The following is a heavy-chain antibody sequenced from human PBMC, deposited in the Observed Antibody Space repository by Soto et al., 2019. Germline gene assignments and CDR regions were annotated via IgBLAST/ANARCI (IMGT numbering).Heavy chain of an antibody. J-gene: IGHJ4*02. D-gene: IGHD1-26*01. Sequence: QVKLVESGGGVVQPGRSLRLSCAASGFNVSAYTMHWVRQAPGKGLEWVAVISSDGNHKYYTDSVKGRFTISRDTSTNTLYLQMNSLRAEDTAVYYCARWEKPLFDYWCQGTLVTVSS. CDR3: ARWEKPLFDY. CDR1: GFNVSAYT. V-gene: IGHV3-30-3*01. CDR2: ISSDGNHK.